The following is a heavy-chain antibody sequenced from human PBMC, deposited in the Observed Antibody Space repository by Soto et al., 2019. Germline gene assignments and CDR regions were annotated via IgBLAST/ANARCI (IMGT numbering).Heavy chain of an antibody. CDR2: IWTSGST. J-gene: IGHJ3*01. CDR3: ATRPLLRGAP. D-gene: IGHD3-16*01. CDR1: GFTFSSND. V-gene: IGHV3-53*01. Sequence: EVQLVESGGGLIQPGGSLRLSCEASGFTFSSNDMNWVRQAPGKGLEWVSLIWTSGSTAYADSVKGRFTISRDNSNSALSLHMSSLRAEDTAVYYCATRPLLRGAPWGQGTMVTVSS.